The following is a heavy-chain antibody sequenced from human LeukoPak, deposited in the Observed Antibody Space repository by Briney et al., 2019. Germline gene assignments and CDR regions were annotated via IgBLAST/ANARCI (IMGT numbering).Heavy chain of an antibody. Sequence: GGSLRLSCAASGVTFSTYATSWVRQAPGKGLGWVSSMSTSRSSTYYADSVKGRFTISRDNSKSTLYLQMNSLRAEETAVYYCATNIDGVYYWGQGTLVIVSS. D-gene: IGHD2-8*01. CDR2: MSTSRSST. CDR1: GVTFSTYA. CDR3: ATNIDGVYY. J-gene: IGHJ4*02. V-gene: IGHV3-23*01.